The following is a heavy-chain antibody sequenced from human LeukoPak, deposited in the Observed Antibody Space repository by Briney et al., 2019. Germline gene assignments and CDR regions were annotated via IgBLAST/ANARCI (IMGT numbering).Heavy chain of an antibody. J-gene: IGHJ3*02. CDR1: GFTFSSYA. V-gene: IGHV3-30-3*01. D-gene: IGHD2-2*01. CDR3: ARDAKYQLLFVGAFDI. CDR2: ISYDGSNK. Sequence: PGRSLRLSCAASGFTFSSYAMHRVRQAPGRGLEWVAVISYDGSNKYYADSVKGRFTISRDNSKNTLYLQMNSLRAEDTAVYYCARDAKYQLLFVGAFDIWGQGTMVTVSS.